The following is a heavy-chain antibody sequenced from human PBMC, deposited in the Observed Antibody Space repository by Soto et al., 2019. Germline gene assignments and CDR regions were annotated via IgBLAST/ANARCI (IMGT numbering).Heavy chain of an antibody. CDR3: AREGMSAANPDDDAFDI. CDR1: GGSISSSNW. D-gene: IGHD2-15*01. J-gene: IGHJ3*02. V-gene: IGHV4-4*02. Sequence: QVQLQESGPGLVKPSVTLSLTCTVSGGSISSSNWWMGVLQPPGKGLEWIGEIYHSGSTNYNPSLKGRVTIAVDKYKNQFSLRLSSVTAADTAVYYCAREGMSAANPDDDAFDIWGPGKMVTFSS. CDR2: IYHSGST.